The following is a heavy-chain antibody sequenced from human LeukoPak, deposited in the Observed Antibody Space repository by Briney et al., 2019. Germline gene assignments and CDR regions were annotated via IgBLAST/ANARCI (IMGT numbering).Heavy chain of an antibody. CDR3: ASRSMASDY. Sequence: PGGSLRLSCAASGFTFSKFGMHWVRQAPGKGLEWVALISEDGRNKYYADSVKGRFTISRDNSKNTLYLQMSSLRAEDTAVYYCASRSMASDYWGQGTLVTVSS. J-gene: IGHJ4*02. D-gene: IGHD2/OR15-2a*01. V-gene: IGHV3-30*03. CDR2: ISEDGRNK. CDR1: GFTFSKFG.